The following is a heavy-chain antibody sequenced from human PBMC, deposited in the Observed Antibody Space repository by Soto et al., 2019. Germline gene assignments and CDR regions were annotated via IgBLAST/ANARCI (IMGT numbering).Heavy chain of an antibody. J-gene: IGHJ5*02. D-gene: IGHD6-13*01. CDR2: IKQDGSEK. Sequence: GSLRLACAASGFTFSSYCMSWVRQAPGKGLEWVANIKQDGSEKYYVDSVKGRFTISRDNATNSLYLQTNSLRAEDTAVYYCARDRVLQQLGTNWFDRWGQGTLVTVSS. CDR1: GFTFSSYC. V-gene: IGHV3-7*03. CDR3: ARDRVLQQLGTNWFDR.